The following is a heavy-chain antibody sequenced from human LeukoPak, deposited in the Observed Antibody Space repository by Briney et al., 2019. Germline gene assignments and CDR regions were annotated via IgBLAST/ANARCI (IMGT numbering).Heavy chain of an antibody. CDR1: GDSITSYY. V-gene: IGHV3-23*01. CDR2: ISGSGGST. J-gene: IGHJ4*02. Sequence: ETLSLTCTVSGDSITSYYWSWIRQPPGKGLEWVSVISGSGGSTYYADSVKGRFTISRDNPKDTLFLQMNSLRTEDTAVYYCAKRSNFWTGYLDHWGQGTLVTVSS. CDR3: AKRSNFWTGYLDH. D-gene: IGHD3/OR15-3a*01.